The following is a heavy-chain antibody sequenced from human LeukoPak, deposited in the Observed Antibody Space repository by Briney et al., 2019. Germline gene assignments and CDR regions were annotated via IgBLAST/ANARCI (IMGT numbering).Heavy chain of an antibody. Sequence: GGSLRLSCAASGFTFSSYAMHWVRQAPGRGLEWVAVISYDGSNKYYADSVKGRFTISRDNSKNTLYLQMNSLRAEDTAVYYCARGGNFPLYWGQGTLVTVSS. CDR2: ISYDGSNK. D-gene: IGHD4-23*01. J-gene: IGHJ4*02. V-gene: IGHV3-30-3*01. CDR3: ARGGNFPLY. CDR1: GFTFSSYA.